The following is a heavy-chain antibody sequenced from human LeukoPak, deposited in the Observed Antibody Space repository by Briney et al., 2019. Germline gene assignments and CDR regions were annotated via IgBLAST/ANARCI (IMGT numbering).Heavy chain of an antibody. D-gene: IGHD1-26*01. CDR3: AKDSSIVGATDPLY. J-gene: IGHJ4*02. V-gene: IGHV3-30-3*01. Sequence: PGGSLRLSCAASGFTFSSYAMHWVRQAPGKGLEWVAVISYDGSNKYYADSVKGRFTISRDNSKNTLYLQMNSLRAEDTAVYYCAKDSSIVGATDPLYWGQGTLVTVSS. CDR2: ISYDGSNK. CDR1: GFTFSSYA.